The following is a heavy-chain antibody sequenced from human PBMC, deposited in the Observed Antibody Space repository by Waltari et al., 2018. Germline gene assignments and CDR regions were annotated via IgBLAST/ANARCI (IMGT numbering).Heavy chain of an antibody. CDR1: GFTFSSYE. J-gene: IGHJ4*02. CDR2: ISSSGSTI. CDR3: ARGIQEGYSDY. D-gene: IGHD5-12*01. V-gene: IGHV3-48*03. Sequence: EVQLVESGGGLVQPGGSLRISCAASGFTFSSYEMNWVRQAPGKGLEWVSYISSSGSTIYYADSVKGRFTISRDNAKNSLYLQMNSLRAEDTAVYYCARGIQEGYSDYWGQGTLVTVSS.